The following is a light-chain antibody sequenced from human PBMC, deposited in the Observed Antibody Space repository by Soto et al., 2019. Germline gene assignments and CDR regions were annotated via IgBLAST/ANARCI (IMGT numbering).Light chain of an antibody. CDR1: QSVSSN. CDR3: QHYNNWTPWT. V-gene: IGKV3-15*01. J-gene: IGKJ1*01. CDR2: RAS. Sequence: EIVMTQSPATLSVSPGERATLSCRASQSVSSNLAWYQQKPGQPPRLLIYRASTRASGIPARFSGSGSGTEFTITISSLQSEDFAVYYCQHYNNWTPWTFGQGTKVDIK.